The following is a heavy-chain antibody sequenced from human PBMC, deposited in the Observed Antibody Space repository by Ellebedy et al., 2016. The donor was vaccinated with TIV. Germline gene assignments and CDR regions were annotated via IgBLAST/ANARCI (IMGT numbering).Heavy chain of an antibody. Sequence: GSLRLSCTVSGYSISSGYYWGRIRQPPGKGLEWIASIYFSGTTYYTPSLKSRVTISAETSKNQFSLKVTSVTAPDTAVYYCARGPVLYNFDAFDIWGQGTMVTVSS. CDR3: ARGPVLYNFDAFDI. V-gene: IGHV4-38-2*02. J-gene: IGHJ3*02. CDR2: IYFSGTT. D-gene: IGHD1-1*01. CDR1: GYSISSGYY.